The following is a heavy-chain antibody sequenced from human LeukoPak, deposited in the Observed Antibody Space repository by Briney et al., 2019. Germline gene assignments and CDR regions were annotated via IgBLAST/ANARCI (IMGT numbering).Heavy chain of an antibody. CDR1: GFTFSSYA. CDR3: TRLATRGYSYGLGY. D-gene: IGHD5-18*01. CDR2: IRSKANSYAT. V-gene: IGHV3-73*01. J-gene: IGHJ4*02. Sequence: GGSLRLSCAASGFTFSSYAMHWVRQASGKGLEWVGRIRSKANSYATAYAASVKGRFTISRDDSKNTAYLQMNSLKTEDTAVYYCTRLATRGYSYGLGYWGQGTLVTVSS.